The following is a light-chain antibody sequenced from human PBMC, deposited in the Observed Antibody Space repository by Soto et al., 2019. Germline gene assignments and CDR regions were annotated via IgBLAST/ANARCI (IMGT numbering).Light chain of an antibody. J-gene: IGKJ4*01. V-gene: IGKV3-11*01. CDR1: QSVSNY. CDR2: DAS. CDR3: QQRSNWPLT. Sequence: EIVLTQSPATLSLSPGEGATLSCRASQSVSNYLAWYQQKPGQAPRLLIFDASKRATGIPARFSGSGSGTDFTLTISNLEPEDFAVYYCQQRSNWPLTFGGGTKVEIK.